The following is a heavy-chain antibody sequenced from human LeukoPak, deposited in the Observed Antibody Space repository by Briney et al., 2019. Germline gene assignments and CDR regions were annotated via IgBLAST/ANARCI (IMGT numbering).Heavy chain of an antibody. D-gene: IGHD2-2*01. CDR1: GFTFSSYW. J-gene: IGHJ3*02. Sequence: GGSLRLSCAASGFTFSSYWMSWVGQAPGKGLEWVANIKQDGSEKYYVDSVKGRFTISRDNAKNSLYLQMNSLRAEDTAVYYCAREVRDDAFDIWGQGTMVTVSS. CDR2: IKQDGSEK. V-gene: IGHV3-7*01. CDR3: AREVRDDAFDI.